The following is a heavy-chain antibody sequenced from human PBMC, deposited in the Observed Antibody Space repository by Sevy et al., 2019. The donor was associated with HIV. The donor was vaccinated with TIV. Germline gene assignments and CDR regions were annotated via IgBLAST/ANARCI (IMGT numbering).Heavy chain of an antibody. V-gene: IGHV4-61*01. J-gene: IGHJ6*02. CDR2: IYYSGST. CDR1: GGSVSSGSYY. Sequence: SETLSLTCTVSGGSVSSGSYYWSWIRQPPGKGLEWIGYIYYSGSTNYNPSLKSRVTISVDTSKNQFSLKLSSVTAADTAVYCCARAGWGYYDFWSGYYLGYYYGMDVWGQGTTVTVSS. CDR3: ARAGWGYYDFWSGYYLGYYYGMDV. D-gene: IGHD3-3*01.